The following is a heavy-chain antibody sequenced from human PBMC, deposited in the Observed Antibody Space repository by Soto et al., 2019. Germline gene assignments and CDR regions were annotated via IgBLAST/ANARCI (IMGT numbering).Heavy chain of an antibody. J-gene: IGHJ4*02. D-gene: IGHD3-3*01. CDR1: GGSISSYY. V-gene: IGHV4-59*12. Sequence: SETLSLSCTVCGGSISSYYWSWIRQPPGKGLEWIGYIYHSGSTYYNPSLKSRVTISVDRSKNQFSLKLSSVTAADTAVYYCARVNPYDFWSGYYGPFFDYWGQGTLVTVSS. CDR2: IYHSGST. CDR3: ARVNPYDFWSGYYGPFFDY.